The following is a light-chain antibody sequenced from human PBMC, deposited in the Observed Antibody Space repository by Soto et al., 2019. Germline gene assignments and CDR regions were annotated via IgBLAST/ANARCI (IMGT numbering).Light chain of an antibody. V-gene: IGKV3-20*01. CDR3: QQYVTSPGT. J-gene: IGKJ1*01. CDR1: QSVVSNY. CDR2: GAS. Sequence: EIVLTQSPGTLSLSPGERATLSCRASQSVVSNYLAWYHQKPGQAPRLLLYGASTRAAGIPDRFSGSGSGTDFTLTISRLEPEDFEAYYCQQYVTSPGTLGHGSTVDTK.